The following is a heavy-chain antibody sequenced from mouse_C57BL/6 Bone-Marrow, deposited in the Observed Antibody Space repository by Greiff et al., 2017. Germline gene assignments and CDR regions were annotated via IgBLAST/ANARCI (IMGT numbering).Heavy chain of an antibody. D-gene: IGHD1-1*01. CDR1: GYTFTSYW. CDR3: ARRKSYYYGSSPWFAY. V-gene: IGHV1-64*01. CDR2: IHPNSGST. Sequence: QVQLKQPGAELVKPGASVKLSCKASGYTFTSYWMHWVKQRPGQGLEWIGMIHPNSGSTNYNEKFKSKATLTVDKSSSTAYMQLSSLTSEDSAVYYCARRKSYYYGSSPWFAYWGQGTLVTVSA. J-gene: IGHJ3*01.